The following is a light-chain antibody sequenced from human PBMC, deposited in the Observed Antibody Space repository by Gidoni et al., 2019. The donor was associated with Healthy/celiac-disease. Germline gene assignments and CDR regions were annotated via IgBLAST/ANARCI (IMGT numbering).Light chain of an antibody. CDR3: QQYYSYPPWT. V-gene: IGKV1-8*01. CDR1: QGISSY. J-gene: IGKJ1*01. CDR2: DAS. Sequence: AIRMTQSPSPLSPSTGDRVTITCRASQGISSYLAWYQQKPGKAPKLLIYDASTLESGVPARFSGSGSGTDFTLTISSLQSEDFAAYYCQQYYSYPPWTFGRGTKVEIK.